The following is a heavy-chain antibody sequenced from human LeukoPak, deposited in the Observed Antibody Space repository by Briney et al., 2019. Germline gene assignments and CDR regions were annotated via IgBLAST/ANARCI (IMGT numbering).Heavy chain of an antibody. D-gene: IGHD4-23*01. CDR1: GFTFSSYS. Sequence: PGGSLRLSCAASGFTFSSYSMTWVRQAPGKGLEWVSYISSSGSTIYYADSVKGRFTISRDNAKNSLYLQMNSLRAEDTAVYYCARFGYGGKVDYWGQGTLVTVSS. CDR3: ARFGYGGKVDY. J-gene: IGHJ4*02. V-gene: IGHV3-48*04. CDR2: ISSSGSTI.